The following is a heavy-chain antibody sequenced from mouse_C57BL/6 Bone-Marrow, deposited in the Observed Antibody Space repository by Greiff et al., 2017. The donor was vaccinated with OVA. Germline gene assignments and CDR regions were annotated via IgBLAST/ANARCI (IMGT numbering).Heavy chain of an antibody. CDR1: GFTFSNYW. Sequence: EVKLMESGGGLVQPGGSMKLSCVASGFTFSNYWMNWVRQSPEKGLEWVAQIRLKSDNYATHYAESVKGRFTISRDDSKSSVYLQMNNLRAEDTGIYYPLLWLRRRGPLAMDYWGQGTSVTVSS. J-gene: IGHJ4*01. D-gene: IGHD2-2*01. CDR3: LLWLRRRGPLAMDY. CDR2: IRLKSDNYAT. V-gene: IGHV6-3*01.